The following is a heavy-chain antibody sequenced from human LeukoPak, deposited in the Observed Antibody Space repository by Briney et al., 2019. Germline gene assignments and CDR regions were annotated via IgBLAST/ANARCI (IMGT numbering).Heavy chain of an antibody. CDR2: ISAYNGNT. V-gene: IGHV1-18*01. CDR1: GYTFTSYG. J-gene: IGHJ4*02. CDR3: ARDGIIAALTSLIVDS. Sequence: ASVKVSCKAYGYTFTSYGISWVQQAPGQGLEWMGWISAYNGNTNYAQKLQGRVTMTTDTSTSTAYMELRSLRSDDTAVYYCARDGIIAALTSLIVDSWGQGTLVTVSS. D-gene: IGHD6-6*01.